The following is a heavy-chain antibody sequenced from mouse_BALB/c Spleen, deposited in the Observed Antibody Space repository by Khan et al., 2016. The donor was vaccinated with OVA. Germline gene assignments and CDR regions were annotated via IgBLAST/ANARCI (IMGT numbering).Heavy chain of an antibody. CDR1: GFSLSRYN. J-gene: IGHJ4*01. Sequence: QLKESGPGLVAPSQSLSITCTVSGFSLSRYNIHWVRQPPGKGLEWLGMIWGGGGTDYNSTLKSRLSISKDNSKSQVFLKMNSLQTDDTAMYYCARAYYRYDGYYAMDYWGQGTSVTVSS. CDR2: IWGGGGT. D-gene: IGHD2-14*01. CDR3: ARAYYRYDGYYAMDY. V-gene: IGHV2-6-4*01.